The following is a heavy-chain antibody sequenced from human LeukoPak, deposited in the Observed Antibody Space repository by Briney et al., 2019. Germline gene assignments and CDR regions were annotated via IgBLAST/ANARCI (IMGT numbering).Heavy chain of an antibody. CDR2: FDPEDGET. Sequence: ASVKVSCKVSGYTLTELSMHWVRQAPGKGLEWMGGFDPEDGETVYAQKFQGRVTMTEDTSTDTAYMELSSLRSEDTAVYYCATSLPPIVATNPTGYWGQGTLVTVSS. V-gene: IGHV1-24*01. J-gene: IGHJ4*02. D-gene: IGHD5-12*01. CDR1: GYTLTELS. CDR3: ATSLPPIVATNPTGY.